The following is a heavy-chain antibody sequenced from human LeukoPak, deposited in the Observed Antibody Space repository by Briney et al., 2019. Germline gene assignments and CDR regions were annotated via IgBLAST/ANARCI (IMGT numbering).Heavy chain of an antibody. CDR1: GFTFSSYA. Sequence: GGSLRLSCAASGFTFSSYAMHWVRQAPGKRLEWVAVISYDGSNKYYADSVKGRFTISRDNSKNTLYLQMNSLRAEDTAVYYCARDARITIFGVATHWKSGFDPWGQGTLVTVSS. V-gene: IGHV3-30-3*01. J-gene: IGHJ5*02. CDR2: ISYDGSNK. D-gene: IGHD3-3*01. CDR3: ARDARITIFGVATHWKSGFDP.